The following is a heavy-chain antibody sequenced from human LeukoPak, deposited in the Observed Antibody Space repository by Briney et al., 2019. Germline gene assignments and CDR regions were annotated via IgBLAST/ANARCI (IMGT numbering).Heavy chain of an antibody. CDR3: ARGDLFGSYFDY. Sequence: SETLSLTCTVSGYSISSGYYWGWIRQPPGKGLEWIGSIYHSGSTYYNPSLKSRVTISVDTSKNQFSLKLSSVTAADTAVYYCARGDLFGSYFDYWGQGTLVTVSS. D-gene: IGHD1-26*01. CDR1: GYSISSGYY. J-gene: IGHJ4*02. V-gene: IGHV4-38-2*02. CDR2: IYHSGST.